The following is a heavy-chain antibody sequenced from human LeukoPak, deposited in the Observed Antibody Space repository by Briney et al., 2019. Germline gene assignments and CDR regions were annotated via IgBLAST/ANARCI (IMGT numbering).Heavy chain of an antibody. J-gene: IGHJ4*02. D-gene: IGHD4/OR15-4a*01. V-gene: IGHV3-53*01. CDR1: GFTVSSNY. CDR3: ARDPGGAKFDY. CDR2: IYSGDTT. Sequence: GGSLRLSCAASGFTVSSNYMSWVRQAPGKGLEWVSVIYSGDTTAYADSVKGRFTISRDNSKNTLYLQLNSLRVEDTAVFYCARDPGGAKFDYWGQGALVTVSS.